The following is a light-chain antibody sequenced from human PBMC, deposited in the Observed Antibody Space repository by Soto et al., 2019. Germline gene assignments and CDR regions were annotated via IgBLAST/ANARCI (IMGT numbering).Light chain of an antibody. CDR1: ALPKQY. J-gene: IGLJ2*01. CDR3: QSADNSGTHVV. CDR2: KDS. Sequence: SYELTQPASVSVSPGQTARITCSGDALPKQYAYWYQQKPGQAPVLVIYKDSERPSGIPERFSGSSSGTTVTLTISGVQAEDEADYYCQSADNSGTHVVFGGGTKVTVL. V-gene: IGLV3-25*02.